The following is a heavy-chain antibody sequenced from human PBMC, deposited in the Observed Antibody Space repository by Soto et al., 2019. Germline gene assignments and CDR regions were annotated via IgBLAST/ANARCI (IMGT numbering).Heavy chain of an antibody. D-gene: IGHD2-15*01. Sequence: EVHLLESGGGLVQPGGSLRLSCAASGFTFSNFAMSWVRQAPGKGLEWVSAISGRCSTVNTYYGDSVKGRFTISRDDSKNTLYLEMTSVRFEDTAIDYCAKDKALGGCSCYSDWGQGTLVTVSS. J-gene: IGHJ4*02. CDR1: GFTFSNFA. V-gene: IGHV3-23*01. CDR3: AKDKALGGCSCYSD. CDR2: ISGRCSTVNT.